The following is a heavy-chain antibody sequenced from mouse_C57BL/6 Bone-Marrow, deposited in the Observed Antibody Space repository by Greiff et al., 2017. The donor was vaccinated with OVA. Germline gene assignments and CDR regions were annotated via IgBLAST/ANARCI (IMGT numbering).Heavy chain of an antibody. Sequence: QVHVKQSGPELVKPGASVKISCKASGYAFSSSWMNWVKQRPGKGLEWIGRIYPGDGDTNYTGKFKGKATLTADKSSSTAYMQLSSLTSEDSAVYFCARSPNYYGSRGYFDYWGQGTTLTVSS. CDR2: IYPGDGDT. J-gene: IGHJ2*01. V-gene: IGHV1-82*01. CDR3: ARSPNYYGSRGYFDY. D-gene: IGHD1-1*01. CDR1: GYAFSSSW.